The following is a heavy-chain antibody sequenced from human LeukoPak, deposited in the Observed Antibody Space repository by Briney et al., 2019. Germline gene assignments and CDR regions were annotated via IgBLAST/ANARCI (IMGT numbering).Heavy chain of an antibody. Sequence: SETLSLTCTVSGASIISSTYYWGWIRQPPGKGLEWIGSIYYSGTTYYNPSLKSRITISVDTSKNQFSLKLSSVTAADTALYYCARPVSRYGSGSYSYVYWGQGTLVTVSS. J-gene: IGHJ4*02. D-gene: IGHD3-10*01. V-gene: IGHV4-39*01. CDR3: ARPVSRYGSGSYSYVY. CDR2: IYYSGTT. CDR1: GASIISSTYY.